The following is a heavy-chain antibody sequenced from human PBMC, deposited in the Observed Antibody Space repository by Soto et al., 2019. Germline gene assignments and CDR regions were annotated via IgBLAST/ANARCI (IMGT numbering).Heavy chain of an antibody. CDR2: IIHSERT. J-gene: IGHJ6*02. CDR3: ARQRPTDGRWEFANYYGMDV. V-gene: IGHV4-34*12. Sequence: SETLSLTCAVYGGSFSASYWSWVRQPPGKGLEWIGEIIHSERTKYNPSLKSPVTISVETSKNQFSLKLSSVTAADTAVYYCARQRPTDGRWEFANYYGMDVWGQGTPVTVS. D-gene: IGHD1-26*01. CDR1: GGSFSASY.